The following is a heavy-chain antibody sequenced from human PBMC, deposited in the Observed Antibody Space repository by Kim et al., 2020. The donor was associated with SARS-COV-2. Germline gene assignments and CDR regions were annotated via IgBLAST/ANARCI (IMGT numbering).Heavy chain of an antibody. Sequence: KSRCTMSVDTSKNQFSLKLSSVTAADTAVYYCARRSLGYCTNGVCYEGFDYWGQGTLVTVSS. CDR3: ARRSLGYCTNGVCYEGFDY. D-gene: IGHD2-8*01. J-gene: IGHJ4*02. V-gene: IGHV4-59*08.